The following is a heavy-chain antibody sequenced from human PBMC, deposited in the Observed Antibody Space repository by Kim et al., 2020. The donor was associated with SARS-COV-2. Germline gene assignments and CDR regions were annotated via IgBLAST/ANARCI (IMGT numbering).Heavy chain of an antibody. V-gene: IGHV3-33*01. J-gene: IGHJ4*02. CDR3: AFSMVATGLSY. CDR1: GFTFSSYG. CDR2: IWYDGSNK. Sequence: GGSLRLSCAASGFTFSSYGMHWVRQAPGKGLEWVAVIWYDGSNKYYADSVKGRFTISRDNSKNTLYLQMNSLRAEDTAVYYCAFSMVATGLSYWGQGTLVTVSS. D-gene: IGHD5-12*01.